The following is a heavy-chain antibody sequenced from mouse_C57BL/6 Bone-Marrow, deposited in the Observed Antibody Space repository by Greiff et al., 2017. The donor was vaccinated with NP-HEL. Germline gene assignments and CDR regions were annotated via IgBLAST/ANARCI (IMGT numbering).Heavy chain of an antibody. V-gene: IGHV1-59*01. Sequence: VQLQQSGAELVRPGTSVKLSCKASGYTFTSYWMHWVKQRPGQGLEWIGVIDPSDSYTNYNQKFKGKATLTVDTSSSTAYMQLSSLTSEDSGVYYCERVSTMVKWFAYWGQGTLVTVSA. J-gene: IGHJ3*01. CDR3: ERVSTMVKWFAY. CDR1: GYTFTSYW. D-gene: IGHD2-2*01. CDR2: IDPSDSYT.